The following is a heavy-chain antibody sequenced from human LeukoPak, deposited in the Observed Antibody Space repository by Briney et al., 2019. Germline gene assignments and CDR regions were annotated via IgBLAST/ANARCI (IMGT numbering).Heavy chain of an antibody. CDR3: AKDWRLASFDY. CDR1: GFTFDDYG. CDR2: INWNGGST. Sequence: PGGSLRLSCAASGFTFDDYGMSWVRQAPGKGLEWVSGINWNGGSTGYADSVKGRFTISRDNSKNTLYLQMNSLRAGDTAIYYCAKDWRLASFDYGGQGTLVTVSS. J-gene: IGHJ4*02. D-gene: IGHD6-25*01. V-gene: IGHV3-20*04.